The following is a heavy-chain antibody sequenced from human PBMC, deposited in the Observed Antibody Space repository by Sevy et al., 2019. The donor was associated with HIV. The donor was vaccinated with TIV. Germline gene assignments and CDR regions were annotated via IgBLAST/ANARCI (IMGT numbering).Heavy chain of an antibody. CDR2: INPKRGGA. V-gene: IGHV1-2*02. CDR1: EYTFIDYY. J-gene: IGHJ6*02. Sequence: ASVKVSCKATEYTFIDYYIHWVRQAPGQALEWMGWINPKRGGANYAQSFQGRVTMTRDTSLNTIYMQLTSLRGDDTAVYYCAREEIGYGMDVWGQGTAVTVSS. CDR3: AREEIGYGMDV.